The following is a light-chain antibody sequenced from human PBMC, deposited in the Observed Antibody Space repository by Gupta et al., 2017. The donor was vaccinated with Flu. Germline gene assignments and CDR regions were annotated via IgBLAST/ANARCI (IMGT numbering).Light chain of an antibody. V-gene: IGLV1-44*01. CDR3: AAWDDSRNGVV. J-gene: IGLJ3*02. CDR2: NND. Sequence: QSVLTQPPSASGPPGQRVTISCSGSSSNIGGNTVNWYQQLPGTAPKLLIYNNDQRPSGVPDRFSASKSGTSASLAISGLQAEDEADYYCAAWDDSRNGVVFGGGTKLTVL. CDR1: SSNIGGNT.